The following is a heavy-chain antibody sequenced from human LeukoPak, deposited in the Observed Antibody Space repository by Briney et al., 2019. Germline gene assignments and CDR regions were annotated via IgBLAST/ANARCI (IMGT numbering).Heavy chain of an antibody. V-gene: IGHV1-69*04. J-gene: IGHJ4*02. CDR1: RGTFSRYA. Sequence: GSSVNVSCKASRGTFSRYAISWVRQGPGQRLEWMGRIIPILGIATYEKKFQGRVTITADKSTSTAYMELSSLRSEGTAVYYCARDRGTYSGSYFDYWGQGTLVTVSS. CDR3: ARDRGTYSGSYFDY. D-gene: IGHD1-26*01. CDR2: IIPILGIA.